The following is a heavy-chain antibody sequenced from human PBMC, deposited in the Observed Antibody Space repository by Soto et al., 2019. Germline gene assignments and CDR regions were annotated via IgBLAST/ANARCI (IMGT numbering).Heavy chain of an antibody. V-gene: IGHV2-5*02. CDR1: GFSLSTSGVD. CDR3: AHRRPYSNSPEYFFDY. CDR2: IYWDDDK. Sequence: QITLKESGPTLVKPTQTLTLTCTFSGFSLSTSGVDVGWIRQPPGKALEWLALIYWDDDKRYSPSLKSRLTITKDTSKNQVVLNMTNMDPLDPATYYCAHRRPYSNSPEYFFDYWGQGTLVTVSS. D-gene: IGHD6-6*01. J-gene: IGHJ4*02.